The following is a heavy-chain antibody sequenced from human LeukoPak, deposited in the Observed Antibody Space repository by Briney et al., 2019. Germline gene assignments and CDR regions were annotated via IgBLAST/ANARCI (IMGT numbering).Heavy chain of an antibody. Sequence: GGSLRLSCAASGFTFSSYAMTWVRQAPGKGLEWVSALSGSGGITYYADSVKGRFTISRDNSKNTLYLQMNSLRAEDTAVYYCARDGDDYVWGSYRLFDYWGQGTLVTVSS. J-gene: IGHJ4*02. CDR3: ARDGDDYVWGSYRLFDY. D-gene: IGHD3-16*02. CDR2: LSGSGGIT. V-gene: IGHV3-23*01. CDR1: GFTFSSYA.